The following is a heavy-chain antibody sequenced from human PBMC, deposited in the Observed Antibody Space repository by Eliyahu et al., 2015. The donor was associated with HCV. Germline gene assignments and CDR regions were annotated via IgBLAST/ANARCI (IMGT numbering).Heavy chain of an antibody. J-gene: IGHJ6*02. Sequence: EVQLVETGGGLIQPGGSLRLSCAXSGFXVXSNYMSWVRQAPGKGLEWVSVIYSGGSTYYADSVKGRFTISRDNSKNTLYLQMNSLRAEDTAVYYCASSLGYCSGGSCYPKIDMDVWGQGTTVTVSS. V-gene: IGHV3-53*02. CDR3: ASSLGYCSGGSCYPKIDMDV. CDR1: GFXVXSNY. D-gene: IGHD2-15*01. CDR2: IYSGGST.